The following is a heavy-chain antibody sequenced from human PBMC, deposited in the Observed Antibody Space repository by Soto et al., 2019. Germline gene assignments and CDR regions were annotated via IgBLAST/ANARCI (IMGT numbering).Heavy chain of an antibody. CDR2: INPNNGDT. CDR3: VRGRAARSSNCYGMDV. V-gene: IGHV1-2*02. J-gene: IGHJ6*02. D-gene: IGHD6-6*01. CDR1: GYTFTAYH. Sequence: ASVKVSCKASGYTFTAYHLHWVRRAPGQGLEWMACINPNNGDTNFARKFQGRVTMTRDTSASTAYMELSRLTSDDTAVYYCVRGRAARSSNCYGMDVWGQGTTVTVSS.